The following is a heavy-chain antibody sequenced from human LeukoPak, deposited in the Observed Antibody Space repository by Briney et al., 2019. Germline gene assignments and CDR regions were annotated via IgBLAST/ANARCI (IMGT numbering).Heavy chain of an antibody. D-gene: IGHD1-1*01. CDR1: GGSFSGYY. V-gene: IGHV4-34*01. CDR2: INHSGST. CDR3: ARGRSWNETFDY. J-gene: IGHJ4*02. Sequence: SEALSLTCAVYGGSFSGYYWSWIRQPPGKGLEWIGEINHSGSTNYNPSLKSRVTISVDTSKNQFSLKLSSVTAADTAVYYCARGRSWNETFDYWGQGTLVTVSS.